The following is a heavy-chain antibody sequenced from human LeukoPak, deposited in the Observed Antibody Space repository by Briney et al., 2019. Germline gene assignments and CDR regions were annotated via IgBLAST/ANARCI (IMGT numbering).Heavy chain of an antibody. Sequence: PGGSLRLSCAASGFTFSDYYLTRIRQAPGKGLEWVSYISSSSSDTNYADSVRGRFTISRDNANKSLYPQMNSLRDEDTAVYYCARVGATWYFQHWGQGALVTVSS. V-gene: IGHV3-11*06. CDR3: ARVGATWYFQH. J-gene: IGHJ1*01. CDR1: GFTFSDYY. D-gene: IGHD1-26*01. CDR2: ISSSSSDT.